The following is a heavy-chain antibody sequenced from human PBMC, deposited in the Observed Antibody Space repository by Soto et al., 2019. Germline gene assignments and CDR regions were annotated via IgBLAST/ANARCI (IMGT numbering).Heavy chain of an antibody. V-gene: IGHV3-30*18. D-gene: IGHD2-21*01. CDR2: ISYDGSNK. CDR3: AKDGFPIRITSGGGDCFDY. Sequence: QVQLVESGGGVVQPGRSLRLSCAASGFTFSSYGMHWVRQAPGKGLEWVAVISYDGSNKYYADSVKGRFTISRDNSKNTLYLQMNSLRAEDTAVYYCAKDGFPIRITSGGGDCFDYWGQGTLVTVSS. CDR1: GFTFSSYG. J-gene: IGHJ4*02.